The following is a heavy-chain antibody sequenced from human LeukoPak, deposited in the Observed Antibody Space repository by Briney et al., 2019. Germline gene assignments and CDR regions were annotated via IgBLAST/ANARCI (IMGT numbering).Heavy chain of an antibody. CDR2: IKEDGSEK. CDR3: ARLRSGYYFDY. CDR1: GFTYSHYW. D-gene: IGHD3-3*01. Sequence: GGSLRLSCAASGFTYSHYWMSWVRQAPGKGLEWVANIKEDGSEKYYVDSLKGRFTISRDSAKNSLYLQMNSLRAEDTAVYYCARLRSGYYFDYWGQGTPVTVSS. V-gene: IGHV3-7*03. J-gene: IGHJ4*02.